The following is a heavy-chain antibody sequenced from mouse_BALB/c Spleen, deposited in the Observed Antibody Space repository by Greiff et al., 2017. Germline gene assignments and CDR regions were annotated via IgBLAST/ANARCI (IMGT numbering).Heavy chain of an antibody. CDR1: GFTFSSLA. Sequence: VESGGGLVKPGGFLKLSCAASGFTFSSLAMSWVRQTPEKRLGWVASISSGGSTYYPDSVKGRFTISRDNARNILYLQMSSLRSEDTAMYYCARGDYYGYGNFDYWGQGTTLTVSS. D-gene: IGHD1-2*01. V-gene: IGHV5-6-5*01. J-gene: IGHJ2*01. CDR3: ARGDYYGYGNFDY. CDR2: ISSGGST.